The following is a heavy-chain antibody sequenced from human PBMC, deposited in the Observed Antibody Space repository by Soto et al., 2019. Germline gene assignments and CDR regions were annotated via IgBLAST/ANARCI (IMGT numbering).Heavy chain of an antibody. CDR1: GGSIDSYY. V-gene: IGHV4-59*08. D-gene: IGHD4-17*01. Sequence: QVWLQESGPGLVKPSETLSLTCTVSGGSIDSYYWSWIRQPPGKGLEWIGYVHNSGSTYYNPSLKSRVTISQDTSKNQLSLELKSVTAADTAVYYCARPYGDFYWWYFEFWGRGTLVTVSS. CDR2: VHNSGST. J-gene: IGHJ2*01. CDR3: ARPYGDFYWWYFEF.